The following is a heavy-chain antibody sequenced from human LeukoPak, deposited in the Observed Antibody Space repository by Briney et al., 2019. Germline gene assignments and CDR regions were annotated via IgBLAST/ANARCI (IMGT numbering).Heavy chain of an antibody. Sequence: ASVKVSCKASGYTFANYDINGVRQATGRGLEWVGGMSPNSGLTGSAQQFRDGSAITWNTSISTAYMELSSLTSDDTAMYYCARLHPGDNWGRGTLVTVSS. D-gene: IGHD3-16*01. CDR1: GYTFANYD. V-gene: IGHV1-8*01. CDR2: MSPNSGLT. CDR3: ARLHPGDN. J-gene: IGHJ4*02.